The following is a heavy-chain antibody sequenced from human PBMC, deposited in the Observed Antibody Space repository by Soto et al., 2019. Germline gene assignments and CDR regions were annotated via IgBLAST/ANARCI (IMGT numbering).Heavy chain of an antibody. V-gene: IGHV3-21*01. Sequence: XGSLRLFFGSSGFTVSSYRVYWVLQDPGEGLEWVLSISSNSSYIYYADSVKGRFTISRDNAKNSLYLQMNSLRAADTAVYYCARDPNEYSSSSVDFWGQGTLVTVPS. CDR3: ARDPNEYSSSSVDF. J-gene: IGHJ4*02. CDR2: ISSNSSYI. D-gene: IGHD6-6*01. CDR1: GFTVSSYR.